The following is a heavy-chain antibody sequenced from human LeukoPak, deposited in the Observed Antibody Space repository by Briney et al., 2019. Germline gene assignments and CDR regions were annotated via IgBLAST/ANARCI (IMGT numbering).Heavy chain of an antibody. CDR3: ARDGSWPLDAFDF. V-gene: IGHV3-7*01. CDR2: IRQDGSEQ. Sequence: GGSVRLSCATSGFMFRAHWMSWVRQPPGKGLEWVANIRQDGSEQYYVDSVKGRFTISRDNAKDSLFLQMNNLRGEDTAVYYCARDGSWPLDAFDFWGQGTMLTVSS. CDR1: GFMFRAHW. D-gene: IGHD1-26*01. J-gene: IGHJ3*01.